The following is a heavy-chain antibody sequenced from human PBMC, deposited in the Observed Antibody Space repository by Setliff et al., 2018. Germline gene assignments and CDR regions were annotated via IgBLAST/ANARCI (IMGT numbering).Heavy chain of an antibody. D-gene: IGHD4-17*01. CDR3: ARTIYGDCPVD. CDR1: GDSMSSYC. V-gene: IGHV4-59*08. Sequence: ETLSLTCTVSGDSMSSYCWSWIRQSPGKGLEWIGYVHYSGDSNYNPSLKSRVTMSVDTSKDQFSLNLSSVTAADTAVYYCARTIYGDCPVDWGQGTLVTVSS. CDR2: VHYSGDS. J-gene: IGHJ4*02.